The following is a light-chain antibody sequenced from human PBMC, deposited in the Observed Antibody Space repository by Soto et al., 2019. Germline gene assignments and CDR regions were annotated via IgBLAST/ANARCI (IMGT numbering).Light chain of an antibody. CDR2: DVS. V-gene: IGLV2-14*01. Sequence: QPVLTQPFSVSGAPGQSIPISCTGTSSDIGGYNYVSWYQQHPGKAPKLMIYDVSNRPSGVSNRFSGSKSGNTASLTISGLQAEDEADFYCSSYTSSSTQVFGTGTKVTDL. CDR1: SSDIGGYNY. CDR3: SSYTSSSTQV. J-gene: IGLJ1*01.